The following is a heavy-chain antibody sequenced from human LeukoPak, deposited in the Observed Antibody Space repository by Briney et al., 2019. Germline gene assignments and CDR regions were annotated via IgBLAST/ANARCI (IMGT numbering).Heavy chain of an antibody. Sequence: PSETLSLTCAVSGYSISSGYYWGWIRPPPGKGLEWIGSIYYSGSTYNNPSLKSRVTISVDTSKNQFSLKLSSVTAADTAMYYCARDCSGGSCYAFDIWGQGTMVIVSS. CDR1: GYSISSGYY. CDR2: IYYSGST. CDR3: ARDCSGGSCYAFDI. J-gene: IGHJ3*02. V-gene: IGHV4-38-2*02. D-gene: IGHD2-15*01.